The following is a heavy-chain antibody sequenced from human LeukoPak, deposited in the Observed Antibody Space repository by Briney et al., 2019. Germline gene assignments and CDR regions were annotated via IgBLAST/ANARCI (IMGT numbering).Heavy chain of an antibody. D-gene: IGHD5-12*01. CDR2: ISGSGGSA. J-gene: IGHJ4*02. CDR1: GFTFSSYA. Sequence: GGSLRLSCAASGFTFSSYAMSWVRQAPGKGLEWVSGISGSGGSAYYADSVKGRFTISRDNAKNSVYLQMNRLRAEDTAVYYCATTLNVATAGYFWGQGTLVTVSS. V-gene: IGHV3-23*01. CDR3: ATTLNVATAGYF.